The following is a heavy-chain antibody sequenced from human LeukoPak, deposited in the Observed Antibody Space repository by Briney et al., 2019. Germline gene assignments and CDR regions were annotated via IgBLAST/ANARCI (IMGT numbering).Heavy chain of an antibody. V-gene: IGHV3-30*18. CDR1: GFTFSSYG. J-gene: IGHJ3*02. CDR3: AKNERGYDFWSGYRNDAFDI. Sequence: AESLTLSCAASGFTFSSYGMQWVRQAPGKGREWVAVISHDGSNKYYADSVKDRFTISRANSKNTMYLQMNRLRAEDPAVYYCAKNERGYDFWSGYRNDAFDIWGQGTMVTVSS. CDR2: ISHDGSNK. D-gene: IGHD3-3*01.